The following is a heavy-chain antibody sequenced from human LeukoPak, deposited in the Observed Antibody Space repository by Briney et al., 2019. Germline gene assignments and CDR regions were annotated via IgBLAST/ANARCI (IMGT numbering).Heavy chain of an antibody. D-gene: IGHD1/OR15-1a*01. CDR2: ISANNGNT. CDR1: GYTFTSYG. CDR3: ARTAPGTSLGGYYYYMDV. Sequence: ASVKVSCKASGYTFTSYGIHWVRQAPGQGLEWMGWISANNGNTNYAQKFQGRVTMTTDTSTSTAHMELRSLRSDDTAVYYCARTAPGTSLGGYYYYMDVWGKGTTVTVSS. J-gene: IGHJ6*03. V-gene: IGHV1-18*01.